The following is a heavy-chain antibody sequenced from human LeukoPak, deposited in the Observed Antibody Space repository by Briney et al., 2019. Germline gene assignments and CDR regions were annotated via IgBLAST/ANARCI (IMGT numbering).Heavy chain of an antibody. V-gene: IGHV1-69*04. CDR2: IIPIFGIA. J-gene: IGHJ3*02. D-gene: IGHD2-2*03. CDR3: ARSGYCSSTSCLDAFDI. CDR1: GGTFSNYA. Sequence: SVKVSCKASGGTFSNYAISWVRQAPGQGLEWMGRIIPIFGIANYAQKFQGRVTITADKSTSTAYMELSSLRSEDTAVYYCARSGYCSSTSCLDAFDIWGQGTMVTVSS.